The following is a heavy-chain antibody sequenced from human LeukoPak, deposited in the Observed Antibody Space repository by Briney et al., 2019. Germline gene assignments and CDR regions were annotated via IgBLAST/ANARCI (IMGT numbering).Heavy chain of an antibody. D-gene: IGHD6-6*01. Sequence: SETLSLTCTVSGGSISSGDYYWSWIRQPPGKGLEWVGYIYYSGSTNYNPSLKSRVIISVDTSKNQFSLKLSSVTAADTAVYYCARDLGHEDSSFAVDPWGQGTLSPSPQ. V-gene: IGHV4-61*08. J-gene: IGHJ5*02. CDR1: GGSISSGDYY. CDR2: IYYSGST. CDR3: ARDLGHEDSSFAVDP.